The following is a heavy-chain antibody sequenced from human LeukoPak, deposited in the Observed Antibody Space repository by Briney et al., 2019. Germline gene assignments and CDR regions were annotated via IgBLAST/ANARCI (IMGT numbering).Heavy chain of an antibody. D-gene: IGHD6-13*01. V-gene: IGHV3-21*01. J-gene: IGHJ4*02. CDR2: ISSSSSYI. Sequence: GGSLRLSCAASGFTFSSYSMNWVRQAPGKGLEWVSSISSSSSYIYYADSVKGRFTISRDNAKNSLYLQMNSLRAEDTAVYYCARDGLYSSSWIDYWGQGTLVTVSS. CDR1: GFTFSSYS. CDR3: ARDGLYSSSWIDY.